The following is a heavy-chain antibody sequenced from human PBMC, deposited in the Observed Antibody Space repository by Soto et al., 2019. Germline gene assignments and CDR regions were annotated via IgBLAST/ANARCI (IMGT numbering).Heavy chain of an antibody. CDR2: THESGGT. J-gene: IGHJ4*02. Sequence: PSETLSLTCSVSGLSITPFYWNWIRQTPGRGLEWIGYTHESGGTRYNPSLKSRVSMSLDTSKNQFSLRLSSVTAADTAVYFCAREGSSDELDHWGQGTLVTVSS. D-gene: IGHD1-26*01. CDR3: AREGSSDELDH. CDR1: GLSITPFY. V-gene: IGHV4-59*01.